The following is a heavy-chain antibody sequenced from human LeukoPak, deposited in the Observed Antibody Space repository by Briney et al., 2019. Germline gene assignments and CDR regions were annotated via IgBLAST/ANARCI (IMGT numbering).Heavy chain of an antibody. J-gene: IGHJ5*02. CDR2: MNPNSGNT. CDR3: ARRLCSGGSCYRKKGTYNWFDP. Sequence: ASVKVSCRASGYTFTSYDINWVRQATGQGLEWMGWMNPNSGNTGYAQKFQGRVTMTRNTSISTAYMELSSLRSEDTAVYYCARRLCSGGSCYRKKGTYNWFDPRGQGTLVTVSS. CDR1: GYTFTSYD. D-gene: IGHD2-15*01. V-gene: IGHV1-8*01.